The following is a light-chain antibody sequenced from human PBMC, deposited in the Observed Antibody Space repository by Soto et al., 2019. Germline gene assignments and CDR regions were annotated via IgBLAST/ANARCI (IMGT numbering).Light chain of an antibody. J-gene: IGLJ2*01. CDR1: KLGDKY. V-gene: IGLV3-1*01. CDR2: QDS. CDR3: QAWDSSTAHVV. Sequence: SYELTQPPSVSVSPGQTASITCSGDKLGDKYACWYQQKPGQSPVLVIYQDSKRPSGIPERFSGSNSGNTATLTISGTQAMDEADYYCQAWDSSTAHVVFGGGPKLTVL.